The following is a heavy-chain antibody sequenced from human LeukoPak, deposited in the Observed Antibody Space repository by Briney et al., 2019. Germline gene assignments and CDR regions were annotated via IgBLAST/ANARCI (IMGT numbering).Heavy chain of an antibody. CDR1: GFTFSGSA. CDR3: TRQDCGGDCYFDY. CDR2: IRSKANSYAT. D-gene: IGHD2-21*02. Sequence: GGSLRLSCAASGFTFSGSAMHWVRQASGKGLEWVGRIRSKANSYATAYAASVKGRFTISRGDSKNTAYLQMNSLKTEDTAVYYCTRQDCGGDCYFDYWGQGTLVTVSS. J-gene: IGHJ4*02. V-gene: IGHV3-73*01.